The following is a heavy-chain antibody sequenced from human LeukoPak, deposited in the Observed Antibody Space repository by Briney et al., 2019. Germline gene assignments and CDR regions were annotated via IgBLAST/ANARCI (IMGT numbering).Heavy chain of an antibody. Sequence: GASVKVSCKVSGYTLIESSIHWVRQAPGKGLEWMGGFDPEDGEIIYAQKFQGRVTMTEDTSTDTAYMELSSLRSEDTAVYYCAALSNGNDISGTVYYYYYYGMDVWGQGTTVTVSS. CDR2: FDPEDGEI. D-gene: IGHD1-1*01. J-gene: IGHJ6*02. CDR1: GYTLIESS. CDR3: AALSNGNDISGTVYYYYYYGMDV. V-gene: IGHV1-24*01.